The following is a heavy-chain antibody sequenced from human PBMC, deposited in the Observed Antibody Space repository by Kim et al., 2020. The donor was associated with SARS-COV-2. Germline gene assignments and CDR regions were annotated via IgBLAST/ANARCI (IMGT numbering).Heavy chain of an antibody. CDR2: IYTSGST. CDR1: GGSISSGSYY. J-gene: IGHJ6*02. D-gene: IGHD6-13*01. Sequence: SETLSLTCTVSGGSISSGSYYWSWIRQPAGKGLEWIGRIYTSGSTNYNPSLKSRVTISVDTSKNQFSLKLSSVTAADTAVYYCARVGSSPYYYYGMDVWGQGTTVTVSS. V-gene: IGHV4-61*02. CDR3: ARVGSSPYYYYGMDV.